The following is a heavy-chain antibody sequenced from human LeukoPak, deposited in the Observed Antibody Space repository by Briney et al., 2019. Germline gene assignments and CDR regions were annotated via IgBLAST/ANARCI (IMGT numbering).Heavy chain of an antibody. CDR3: ARGRELLHFDY. D-gene: IGHD1-26*01. J-gene: IGHJ4*02. CDR1: GFTFSDYY. Sequence: GGSLRLSCAASGFTFSDYYMSWVRQAPGKGLEWVSVIYSGGSTYYADSVKGRFTISRDNSKNTLYLQMNSLRAEDTAVYYCARGRELLHFDYWGQGTLVTVSS. V-gene: IGHV3-66*02. CDR2: IYSGGST.